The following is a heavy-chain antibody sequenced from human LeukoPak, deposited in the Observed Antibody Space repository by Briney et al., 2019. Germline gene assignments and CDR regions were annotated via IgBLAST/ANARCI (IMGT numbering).Heavy chain of an antibody. J-gene: IGHJ6*03. Sequence: GGSLRLSCAASGFTFSSYSMNWVRQAPGKGLEWVSSISSSSYIYYADSVKGRFTISRDNAKNSLYLQMNSLRAEDTAVYYCARCGEVITFGGVIVPHYYMDVWGKGTTVTVSS. V-gene: IGHV3-21*01. CDR3: ARCGEVITFGGVIVPHYYMDV. D-gene: IGHD3-16*02. CDR1: GFTFSSYS. CDR2: ISSSSYI.